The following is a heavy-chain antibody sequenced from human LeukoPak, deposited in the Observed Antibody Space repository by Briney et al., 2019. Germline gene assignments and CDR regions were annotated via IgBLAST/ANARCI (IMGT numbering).Heavy chain of an antibody. V-gene: IGHV4-59*08. J-gene: IGHJ4*02. Sequence: SETLSLTCTVSGSTSSFYWNWIRQPPGKGLEWIGYIYYSGSTNYNPSLKSRVTISVDTSKNQFSLKLSSVTAADTAVYYCARLAGTDNDYWGQGTLVTVSS. CDR2: IYYSGST. CDR3: ARLAGTDNDY. CDR1: GSTSSFY. D-gene: IGHD6-19*01.